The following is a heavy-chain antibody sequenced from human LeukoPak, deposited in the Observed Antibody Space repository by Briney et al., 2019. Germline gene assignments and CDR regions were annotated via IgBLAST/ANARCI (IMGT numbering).Heavy chain of an antibody. CDR3: AKDLADYYGSGSPPDY. J-gene: IGHJ4*02. V-gene: IGHV3-30*02. CDR1: GFTFSSYG. CDR2: IRYDGSNK. Sequence: GGSLRLSCAASGFTFSSYGMHWVRQAPGKGLEWVAFIRYDGSNKYYADSVKGRFTISRDNSKNTLYLQMNSLRAEDTAVYYCAKDLADYYGSGSPPDYWGQGTLVTVSS. D-gene: IGHD3-10*01.